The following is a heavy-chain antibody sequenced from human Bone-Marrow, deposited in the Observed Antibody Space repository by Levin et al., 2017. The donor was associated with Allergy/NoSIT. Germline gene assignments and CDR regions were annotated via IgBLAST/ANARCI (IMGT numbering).Heavy chain of an antibody. CDR3: ARILTDFYGSGSYRSDY. CDR2: ISGYSRKT. J-gene: IGHJ4*02. D-gene: IGHD3-10*01. V-gene: IGHV1-18*04. CDR1: GYTFSDYG. Sequence: ASVKVSCKASGYTFSDYGISWVRQAPGQGPEWLGWISGYSRKTNYAQKFQGRVTMTRDTSTTTAYMELTNLRSDDTGVYYCARILTDFYGSGSYRSDYWGQGTLVTVSS.